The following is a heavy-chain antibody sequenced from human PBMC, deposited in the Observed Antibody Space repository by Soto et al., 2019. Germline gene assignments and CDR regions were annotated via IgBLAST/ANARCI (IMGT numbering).Heavy chain of an antibody. CDR1: GGSISSYY. J-gene: IGHJ5*02. CDR2: IYYSGST. V-gene: IGHV4-59*01. Sequence: SETLSLTCTFSGGSISSYYWSLIRQPPGKGLEWIGYIYYSGSTNYNPSLKSRVTISVDTSKNQFSLKLSSVTAADTAVYYCAREDSSSWYNWFDPWGQGTLVTVSS. CDR3: AREDSSSWYNWFDP. D-gene: IGHD6-13*01.